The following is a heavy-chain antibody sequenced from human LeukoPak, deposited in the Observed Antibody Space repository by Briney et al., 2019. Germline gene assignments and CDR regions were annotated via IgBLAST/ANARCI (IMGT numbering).Heavy chain of an antibody. CDR1: GFTFSSYA. V-gene: IGHV3-30*14. CDR2: ISYDGSNK. D-gene: IGHD2/OR15-2a*01. J-gene: IGHJ4*02. Sequence: GGSLRLSCAASGFTFSSYAMHWVRQAPGKGLEWVAVISYDGSNKYYADSVKGRFTISRANSKNTLFLQMNSLRDEDTAVYYCARTLYGFYFDYWGQGTLVTVSS. CDR3: ARTLYGFYFDY.